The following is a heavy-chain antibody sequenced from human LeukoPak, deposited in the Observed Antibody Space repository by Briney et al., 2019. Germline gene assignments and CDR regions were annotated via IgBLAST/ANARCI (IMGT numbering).Heavy chain of an antibody. CDR1: GFTFSSYS. Sequence: GSLRLSCAASGFTFSSYSMNWVRQAPGKGLEWVSSISSSSSFIYYADSVKGRFTISRDNSKNTLYLQMNSLRAEDTAVYYCAKIKSYYDYFDYWGQGTLVTVSS. D-gene: IGHD1-26*01. CDR3: AKIKSYYDYFDY. CDR2: ISSSSSFI. V-gene: IGHV3-21*01. J-gene: IGHJ4*02.